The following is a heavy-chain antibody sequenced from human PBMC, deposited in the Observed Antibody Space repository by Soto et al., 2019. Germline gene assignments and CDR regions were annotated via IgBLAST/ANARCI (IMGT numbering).Heavy chain of an antibody. CDR1: GFIFRNAW. Sequence: LVESGGGLVKTGGSIRLSCAASGFIFRNAWMSWVRQAPGKGLEWVGRIKSKSSGGTTDYAAPVEGRVAITRDESKSSLYLQMTSLTIEDTAVYFCTSEKGWRQSPLDSWGQGALVTVSS. D-gene: IGHD4-4*01. V-gene: IGHV3-15*01. CDR3: TSEKGWRQSPLDS. CDR2: IKSKSSGGTT. J-gene: IGHJ5*01.